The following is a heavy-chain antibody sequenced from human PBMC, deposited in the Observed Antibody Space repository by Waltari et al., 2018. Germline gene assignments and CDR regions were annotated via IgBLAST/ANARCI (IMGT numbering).Heavy chain of an antibody. CDR2: IYYSGST. CDR3: ARHHTRGFDRLDI. CDR1: GGSISSSSYY. V-gene: IGHV4-39*01. D-gene: IGHD3-9*01. Sequence: QLQLQESGPGLVKPSETLSLTCTVSGGSISSSSYYWGWIRQPPGKGLEWIGSIYYSGSTYYNPSLKSRVTISVDTSKNQFSLKLSSVTAADTAVYYCARHHTRGFDRLDIWGQGTMVTVSS. J-gene: IGHJ3*02.